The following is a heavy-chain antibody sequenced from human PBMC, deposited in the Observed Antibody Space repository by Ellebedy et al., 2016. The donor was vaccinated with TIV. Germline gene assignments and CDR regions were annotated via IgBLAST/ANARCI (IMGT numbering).Heavy chain of an antibody. J-gene: IGHJ4*02. CDR1: GGSVSSTRYY. V-gene: IGHV4-39*01. D-gene: IGHD2-21*02. CDR2: VYYSGSP. CDR3: ARTDPWQPSDD. Sequence: MPSETLSLTCSVSGGSVSSTRYYWAWIRQPPGKGLEYIGSVYYSGSPYYTPSFNSRVTLSADKSKNQFSLNLRTVTAADTAVYYWARTDPWQPSDDWGQGILVSVSS.